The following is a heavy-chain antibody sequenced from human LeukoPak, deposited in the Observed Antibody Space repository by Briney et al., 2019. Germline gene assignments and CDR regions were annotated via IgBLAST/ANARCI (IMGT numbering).Heavy chain of an antibody. D-gene: IGHD2-15*01. V-gene: IGHV3-7*01. J-gene: IGHJ4*02. CDR1: TTYW. Sequence: GGSLRLSCTASTTYWISWVRQAPGKGLEWVANIRQDGGEKFYVDSVKGRFTISRDNAKNSAYLQMNSLRVDDTAVYYCASGRDSRWFADWGQGTLVTVSS. CDR2: IRQDGGEK. CDR3: ASGRDSRWFAD.